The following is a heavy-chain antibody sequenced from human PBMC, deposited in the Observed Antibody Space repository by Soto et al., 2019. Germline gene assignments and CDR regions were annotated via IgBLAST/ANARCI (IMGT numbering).Heavy chain of an antibody. CDR2: IYYSGST. CDR1: GGSISSYF. Sequence: PSETLSLTCTVSGGSISSYFWTWIRQPPGKGLEWIGYIYYSGSTNYNPSLKSRVTISVDTSKNQFSLKLSSVAAADTAVYYFARGSYFLYYYGIDVWSQGTTVPVSS. D-gene: IGHD2-21*01. V-gene: IGHV4-59*01. CDR3: ARGSYFLYYYGIDV. J-gene: IGHJ6*02.